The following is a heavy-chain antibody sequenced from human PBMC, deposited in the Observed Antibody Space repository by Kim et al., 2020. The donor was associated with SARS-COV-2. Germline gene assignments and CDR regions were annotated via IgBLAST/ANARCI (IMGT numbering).Heavy chain of an antibody. CDR3: AKGGVATSAFDI. J-gene: IGHJ3*02. D-gene: IGHD5-12*01. V-gene: IGHV3-9*01. CDR1: GFTFGDYA. CDR2: ISWNSGSI. Sequence: GGSLRLSCAASGFTFGDYAMHWVRQAPGKGLERVSGISWNSGSIGYADSVKGRFTISRDNAKNSLYLQMNSLRAEDTALYYCAKGGVATSAFDIWGQGTMVTVSS.